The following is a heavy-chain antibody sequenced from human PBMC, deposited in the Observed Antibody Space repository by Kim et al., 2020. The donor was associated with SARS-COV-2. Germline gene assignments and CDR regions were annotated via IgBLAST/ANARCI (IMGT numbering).Heavy chain of an antibody. CDR2: TYYRSKWYN. CDR1: GDSVSSNSAA. J-gene: IGHJ6*02. Sequence: SQTLSLTCAISGDSVSSNSAAWNWIRQSPSRGLEWLGRTYYRSKWYNDYAVSVKSRITINPDTSKNQFSLQLNSVTPEDTAVYYCARGVLLGYCSSTSCYPYYYYGMDVWGQGTTVTVSS. CDR3: ARGVLLGYCSSTSCYPYYYYGMDV. D-gene: IGHD2-2*01. V-gene: IGHV6-1*01.